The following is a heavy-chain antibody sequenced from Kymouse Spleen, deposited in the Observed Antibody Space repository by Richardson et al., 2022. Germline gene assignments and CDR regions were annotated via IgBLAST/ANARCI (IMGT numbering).Heavy chain of an antibody. J-gene: IGHJ6*02. CDR1: GFTFSSYW. Sequence: EVQLVESGGGLVQPGGSLRLSCAASGFTFSSYWMSWVRQAPGKGLEWVANIKQDGSEKYYVDSVKGRFTISRDNAKNSLYLQMNSLRAEDTAVYYCARDGGYYYGSGSYDYYYYGMDVWGQGTTVTVSS. V-gene: IGHV3-7*01. CDR3: ARDGGYYYGSGSYDYYYYGMDV. D-gene: IGHD3-10*01. CDR2: IKQDGSEK.